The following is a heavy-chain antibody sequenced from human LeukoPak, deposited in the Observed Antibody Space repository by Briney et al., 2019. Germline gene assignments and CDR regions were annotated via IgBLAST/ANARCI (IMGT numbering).Heavy chain of an antibody. CDR2: IKHDGSEN. CDR3: ARDLYFDY. J-gene: IGHJ4*02. V-gene: IGHV3-7*03. Sequence: GGSLRLSCAASGFTFDVYWMNWVRQAPGKGLEWVANIKHDGSENYYVDSVKGRFSISRDNAKNSLYLQMNSLRADDTAVYYCARDLYFDYWGRGTLVTVSS. CDR1: GFTFDVYW.